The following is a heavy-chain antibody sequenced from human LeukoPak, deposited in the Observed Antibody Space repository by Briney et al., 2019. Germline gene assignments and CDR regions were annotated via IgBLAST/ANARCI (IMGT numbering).Heavy chain of an antibody. V-gene: IGHV4-39*01. D-gene: IGHD1-26*01. CDR3: ARRGGSGRAFDY. J-gene: IGHJ4*02. CDR2: FYYTGST. Sequence: SETLSLTCSVSGACISGGTYYWGWIRQPPGKGLEWIGSFYYTGSTYDNPSLKSRVTISVDTSKNQFSLKLSSVTAADTAVYYCARRGGSGRAFDYWGQGTLVTVSS. CDR1: GACISGGTYY.